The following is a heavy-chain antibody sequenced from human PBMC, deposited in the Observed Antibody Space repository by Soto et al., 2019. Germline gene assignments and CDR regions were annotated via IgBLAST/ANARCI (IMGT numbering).Heavy chain of an antibody. V-gene: IGHV4-59*01. CDR1: GDSINNYY. CDR3: ARGTKYYYQGMDV. CDR2: IYDSGST. J-gene: IGHJ6*02. Sequence: QVQLQESGPGLVKPSETLSLTCTVSGDSINNYYWTWIRPPPGKGLEWIGYIYDSGSTSYNPSLKSRLTISVDTSKNQFSLKLKSVTAADTAVYYCARGTKYYYQGMDVWGQGTTVTVSS.